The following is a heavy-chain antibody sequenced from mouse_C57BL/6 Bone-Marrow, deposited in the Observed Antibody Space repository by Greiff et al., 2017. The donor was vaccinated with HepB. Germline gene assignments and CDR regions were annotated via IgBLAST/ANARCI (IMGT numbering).Heavy chain of an antibody. V-gene: IGHV5-6*01. CDR1: GFTFSSYG. CDR3: ARPGYSNYPFYWYFDV. Sequence: EVQLVESGGDLVKPGGSLKLSCAASGFTFSSYGMSWVRQTPDKRLEWVATISSGGSYTYYPDSVKGRFTISRDNAKNTRYLQMSSLKSEDTAMYYCARPGYSNYPFYWYFDVWGTGTTVTVSS. J-gene: IGHJ1*03. D-gene: IGHD2-5*01. CDR2: ISSGGSYT.